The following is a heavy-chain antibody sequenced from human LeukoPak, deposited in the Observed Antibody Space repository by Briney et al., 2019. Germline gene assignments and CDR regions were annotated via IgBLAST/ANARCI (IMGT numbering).Heavy chain of an antibody. J-gene: IGHJ4*02. Sequence: ASVKVSCKASGYTFTSYYMHWVRQAPGQGLEWMGWINPNTGGTNYAQKFQGRVTMTRDTSISTAYMELSRLRSDDTAVYYCARGDSSSPNYFDYWGQGTLVTVSS. CDR2: INPNTGGT. CDR1: GYTFTSYY. CDR3: ARGDSSSPNYFDY. D-gene: IGHD6-13*01. V-gene: IGHV1-2*02.